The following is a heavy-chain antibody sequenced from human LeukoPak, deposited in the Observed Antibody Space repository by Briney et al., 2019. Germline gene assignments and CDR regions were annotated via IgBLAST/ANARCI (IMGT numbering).Heavy chain of an antibody. CDR3: ARVPSYSGQDHGGDY. V-gene: IGHV1-2*02. CDR2: LNTHSGGT. J-gene: IGHJ4*02. Sequence: ASVKVSCKASGYTFTGYYLHWVRQAPGQGLEWMGWLNTHSGGTNYAQNFQGRVTMTRDTSISTAYLELSRLTSDDTAMYYCARVPSYSGQDHGGDYWGQGTLVTVSS. D-gene: IGHD5-12*01. CDR1: GYTFTGYY.